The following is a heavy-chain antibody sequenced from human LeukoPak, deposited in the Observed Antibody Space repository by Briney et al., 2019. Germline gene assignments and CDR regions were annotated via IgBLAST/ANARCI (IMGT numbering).Heavy chain of an antibody. Sequence: GGSLRLSCAASGFAFSTYYIHWVRQAQGKGVEWLAVISPDGSNKYFADSVNGRLTISRDNYKKTIFLQMNSLRVEDTSIYYCARGDSSGHHGFWGQGALVTVSS. J-gene: IGHJ4*02. D-gene: IGHD3-22*01. CDR2: ISPDGSNK. V-gene: IGHV3-30*01. CDR3: ARGDSSGHHGF. CDR1: GFAFSTYY.